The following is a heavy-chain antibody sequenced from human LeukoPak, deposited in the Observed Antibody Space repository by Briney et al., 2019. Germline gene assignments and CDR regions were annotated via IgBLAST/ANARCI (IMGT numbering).Heavy chain of an antibody. J-gene: IGHJ4*02. CDR1: GFTFNTYG. CDR3: AKAAYCTSTSCHFSGYAQRPLDS. V-gene: IGHV3-30*18. D-gene: IGHD2-2*01. CDR2: ISSDGSSK. Sequence: GGSLRLPCVASGFTFNTYGIHWVRQAPGKGLEWVAGISSDGSSKDYADSVKGRFTISRDNSKNTLYLQMNSLRAEDTAVYYCAKAAYCTSTSCHFSGYAQRPLDSWGQGTLVTVSS.